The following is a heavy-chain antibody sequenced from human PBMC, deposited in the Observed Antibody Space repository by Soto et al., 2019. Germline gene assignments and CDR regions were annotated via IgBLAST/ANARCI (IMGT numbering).Heavy chain of an antibody. CDR2: ISWNSGSI. V-gene: IGHV3-9*01. CDR3: AKAAFWSGYYRLVDY. CDR1: GFTFDDYA. J-gene: IGHJ4*02. Sequence: EVPLVESGGGLVQPGRSLRLSCAASGFTFDDYAMHWVRQAPGKGLEWVSGISWNSGSIGYADSVKGRFTISRDNAKNSLYMQMNSLRAEDTALYYCAKAAFWSGYYRLVDYWGQGTLVTVSS. D-gene: IGHD3-3*01.